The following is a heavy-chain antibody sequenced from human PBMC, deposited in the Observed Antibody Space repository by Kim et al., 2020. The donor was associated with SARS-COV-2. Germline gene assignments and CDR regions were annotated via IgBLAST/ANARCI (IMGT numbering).Heavy chain of an antibody. D-gene: IGHD6-13*01. Sequence: SETLSLTCTVSGGSVSSGSYYWSWIRQPPGKGLEWIGYIYYSGSTNYNPSLKSRVTISVDTSKNQFSLKLSSVTAADTAVYYCARDLRGYSSSYGYWYF. CDR3: ARDLRGYSSSYGYWYF. CDR1: GGSVSSGSYY. CDR2: IYYSGST. J-gene: IGHJ2*01. V-gene: IGHV4-61*01.